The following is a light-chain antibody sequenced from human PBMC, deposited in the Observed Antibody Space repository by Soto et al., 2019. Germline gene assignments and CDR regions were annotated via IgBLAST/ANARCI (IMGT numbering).Light chain of an antibody. V-gene: IGKV3-20*01. CDR3: QQYSSSPPEFT. Sequence: EIVLTQSPGTLSVSPGERVTLSCRASQSVNSNYLAWYQQRPGQAPRLLIFGASYSATGIPDRFSGSGSGTDFTLTISRLEPEDCAVYYCQQYSSSPPEFTFGPGTKVDSK. CDR2: GAS. J-gene: IGKJ3*01. CDR1: QSVNSNY.